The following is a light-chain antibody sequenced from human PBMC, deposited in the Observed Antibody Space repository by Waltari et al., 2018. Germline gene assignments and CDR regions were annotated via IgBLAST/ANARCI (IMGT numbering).Light chain of an antibody. V-gene: IGLV1-40*01. CDR3: QSYDRTLRVRV. Sequence: QSVLTQPSSVSGAPGQRVTISCTGTSSNIGAAYDVHWYQQLPGSAPKLLIFGKPNRPAGVPDRFSVSKSGTSASLAITGLQAEDEADYYFQSYDRTLRVRVFGGGTKLTVL. J-gene: IGLJ3*02. CDR2: GKP. CDR1: SSNIGAAYD.